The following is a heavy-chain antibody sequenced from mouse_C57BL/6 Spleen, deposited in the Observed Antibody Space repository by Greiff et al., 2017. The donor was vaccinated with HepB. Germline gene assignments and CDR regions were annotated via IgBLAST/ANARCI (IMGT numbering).Heavy chain of an antibody. D-gene: IGHD2-3*01. CDR1: GYTFTSYW. CDR3: ARDGYYSFAY. CDR2: IDPSDSYT. Sequence: VQLQQPGAELVRPGTSVKLSCKASGYTFTSYWMHWVKQRPGQGLEWIGVIDPSDSYTNYNQKFKGKATLTVDTSSSTAYMQLSSLTSEDSAVYYCARDGYYSFAYWGQGTLVTVSA. J-gene: IGHJ3*01. V-gene: IGHV1-59*01.